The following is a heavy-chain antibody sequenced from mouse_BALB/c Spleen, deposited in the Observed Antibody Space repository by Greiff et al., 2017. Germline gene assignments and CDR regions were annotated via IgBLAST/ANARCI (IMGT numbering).Heavy chain of an antibody. D-gene: IGHD1-1*01. CDR2: IYPGDGDT. V-gene: IGHV1-87*01. J-gene: IGHJ1*01. CDR1: GYTFTSYW. CDR3: ARSYGSSYVRYFDV. Sequence: QVQLQQSGAELARPGASVKLSCKASGYTFTSYWMQWVKQRPGQGLEWIGAIYPGDGDTRYTQKFKGKATLTADKSSSTAYMQLSSLASEDSAVYYCARSYGSSYVRYFDVWGAGTTVTVSS.